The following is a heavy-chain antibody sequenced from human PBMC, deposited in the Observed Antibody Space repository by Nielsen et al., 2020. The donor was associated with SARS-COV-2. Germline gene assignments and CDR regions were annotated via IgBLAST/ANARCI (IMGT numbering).Heavy chain of an antibody. J-gene: IGHJ6*03. V-gene: IGHV4-34*01. CDR3: ARGRNVAAAGRYMDV. CDR2: INHSGST. Sequence: SETLSPTCAVYGGSFSGYYWSWIRQPPGKGLEWIGEINHSGSTNYNPSLKSRVTISVDTSKNQFSLKLSSVTAADTAVYYCARGRNVAAAGRYMDVWGKGTTVTVSS. CDR1: GGSFSGYY. D-gene: IGHD6-13*01.